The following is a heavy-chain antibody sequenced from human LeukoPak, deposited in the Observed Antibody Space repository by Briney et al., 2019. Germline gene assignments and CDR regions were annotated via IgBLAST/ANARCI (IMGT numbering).Heavy chain of an antibody. V-gene: IGHV3-23*01. Sequence: GGSLRLSCAASGFTFSSYAMSWVRQAPGKGLEWVSAISGSGGSTYYADSVKGRFTISRDNSKNTLYLQMNSLRAEDTAVYYCAKVLRGGTYYYDSSGSPLSYYFDYWGQGTLVTVSS. D-gene: IGHD3-22*01. CDR3: AKVLRGGTYYYDSSGSPLSYYFDY. CDR1: GFTFSSYA. CDR2: ISGSGGST. J-gene: IGHJ4*02.